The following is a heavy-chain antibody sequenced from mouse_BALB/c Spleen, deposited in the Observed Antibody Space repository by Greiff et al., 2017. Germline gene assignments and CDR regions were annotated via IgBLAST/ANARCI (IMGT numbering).Heavy chain of an antibody. D-gene: IGHD2-12*01. CDR2: ISYSGST. V-gene: IGHV3-8*02. CDR1: GDSIPSVY. Sequence: EVQLQESGPSLVKPSQTLSPPCSVTGDSIPSVYWNWIRTFPGNKLEYMGYISYSGSTYYNPSLKSRISITRDTSKNQYYLQLNTVTTEDTATNYCARSSLYAYDFDYWGQGTTLTVSS. CDR3: ARSSLYAYDFDY. J-gene: IGHJ2*01.